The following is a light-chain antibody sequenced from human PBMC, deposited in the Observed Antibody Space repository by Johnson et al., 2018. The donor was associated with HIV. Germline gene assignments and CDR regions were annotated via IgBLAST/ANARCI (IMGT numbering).Light chain of an antibody. Sequence: QSVLTQAPSVSAAPGQKVTISCSGSSSNIGNNYVSWYQQLPGTAPKLLIYENNKRPSGIPDRFSGSKSGTSATLGITGLQTGDEADYYCGTWDSSLSAGVFGTVTKVTVL. CDR1: SSNIGNNY. J-gene: IGLJ1*01. V-gene: IGLV1-51*02. CDR3: GTWDSSLSAGV. CDR2: ENN.